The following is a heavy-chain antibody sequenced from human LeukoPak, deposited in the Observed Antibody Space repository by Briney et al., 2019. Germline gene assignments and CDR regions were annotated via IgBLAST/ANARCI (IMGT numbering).Heavy chain of an antibody. CDR3: AREGPGTGKYLDY. D-gene: IGHD6-13*01. V-gene: IGHV1-46*01. Sequence: ASVKVSCTASGNTFSSYYMHWVRQAPGQGLEWMGIINPSGGLTFYAQRFEGRVTVTRDTSTSTVHMELSSLRSEDTAVYYCAREGPGTGKYLDYWGQGTLVTVSS. CDR2: INPSGGLT. CDR1: GNTFSSYY. J-gene: IGHJ4*02.